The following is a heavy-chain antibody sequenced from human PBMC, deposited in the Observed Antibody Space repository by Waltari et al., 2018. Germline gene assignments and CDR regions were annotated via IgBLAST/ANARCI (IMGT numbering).Heavy chain of an antibody. D-gene: IGHD6-13*01. CDR2: TRTKAAGYAT. V-gene: IGHV3-73*01. J-gene: IGHJ4*02. CDR3: TRVLRSSSPTQFDL. Sequence: QLVESGGGLVQPGGSLKVSCEASSFNISGSAMHWVRQAPGKGLEWVGRTRTKAAGYATQYAPSVKGRFTISRDDSKNTAFLLMNNLKIDDTATYFCTRVLRSSSPTQFDLWGQGILVTVSS. CDR1: SFNISGSA.